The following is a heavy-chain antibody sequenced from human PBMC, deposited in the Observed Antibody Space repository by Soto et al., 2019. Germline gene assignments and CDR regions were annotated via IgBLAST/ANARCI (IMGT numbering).Heavy chain of an antibody. Sequence: SETLSLTCTVSGGSISSGGYYWSWIRQHPGKGLEWIGYIYYSGSTYYNPSLKSRVTISVDTSKNQFSLKLSSVTAADTAVYYCERTKVTTRCFDYWGQGTLVTVSS. CDR1: GGSISSGGYY. J-gene: IGHJ4*02. V-gene: IGHV4-31*03. CDR2: IYYSGST. CDR3: ERTKVTTRCFDY. D-gene: IGHD4-17*01.